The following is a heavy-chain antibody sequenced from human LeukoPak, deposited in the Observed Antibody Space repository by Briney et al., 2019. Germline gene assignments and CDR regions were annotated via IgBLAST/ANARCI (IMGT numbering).Heavy chain of an antibody. CDR2: INPSGGST. CDR3: ARDYGGYYHFDY. D-gene: IGHD3-22*01. Sequence: ASVKVSCKASGYTFTSYYMHWVRQAPGQGLEWTGIINPSGGSTSYAQKFQGRVTMTRDMSTSTVYMELSSLRSEDTAVYYCARDYGGYYHFDYWGQGTLVTVSS. CDR1: GYTFTSYY. J-gene: IGHJ4*02. V-gene: IGHV1-46*01.